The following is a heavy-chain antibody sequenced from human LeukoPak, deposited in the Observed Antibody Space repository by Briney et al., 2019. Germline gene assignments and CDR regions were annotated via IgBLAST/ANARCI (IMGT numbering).Heavy chain of an antibody. D-gene: IGHD5/OR15-5a*01. CDR1: GFTFSSYA. CDR3: ANNPILRSYGMDV. Sequence: GASLRLSCAASGFTFSSYAMSWVRQDPGKWREWVTAISGSGGSTYYEDSVKGRFTISRDNSKNTLYLQINSLRAEDTAVYYCANNPILRSYGMDVWGQGTTVTVSS. V-gene: IGHV3-23*01. CDR2: ISGSGGST. J-gene: IGHJ6*02.